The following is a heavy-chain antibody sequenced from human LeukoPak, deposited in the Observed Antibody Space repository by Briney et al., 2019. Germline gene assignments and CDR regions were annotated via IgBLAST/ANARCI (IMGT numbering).Heavy chain of an antibody. V-gene: IGHV4-61*02. CDR1: GGSISSGSYY. CDR2: IYSSGST. D-gene: IGHD3-10*01. Sequence: SETLSLTCTVSGGSISSGSYYWSWIRQPAGKGLEWIGRIYSSGSTNYNPSLKSRVTISVDTSKNQFSLKLSSVTAADAAVYYCARDRNGEGYYLDYWGQGTLVTVFS. J-gene: IGHJ4*02. CDR3: ARDRNGEGYYLDY.